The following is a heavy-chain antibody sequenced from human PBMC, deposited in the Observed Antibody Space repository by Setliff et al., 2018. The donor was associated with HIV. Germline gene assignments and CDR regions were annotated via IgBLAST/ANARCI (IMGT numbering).Heavy chain of an antibody. D-gene: IGHD2-21*01. CDR2: IIPMFGAT. CDR3: AKKIPGNHPFDH. V-gene: IGHV1-69*05. J-gene: IGHJ4*02. CDR1: GVSFSSYA. Sequence: SVKVSCKTSGVSFSSYAISWVRQAPGQGLEWMGGIIPMFGATNYAQKFQGRVTLTSDTSTSTVYMDLNSLRAEDTAVYYCAKKIPGNHPFDHWGQGSLVTVSS.